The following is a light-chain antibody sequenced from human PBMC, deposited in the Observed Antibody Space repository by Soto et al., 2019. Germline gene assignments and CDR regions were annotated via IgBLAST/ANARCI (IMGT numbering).Light chain of an antibody. J-gene: IGKJ5*01. Sequence: EIVLTQSPGTQSLSPGERATLSCRANQSVSSSYLAWYQQKPGQAPRLLIYGASSRATGIPDRFSGSGSGTDFTLTISRLEPEDFAVYYCQQYGSSPSTFGQGKRLEIK. CDR2: GAS. CDR1: QSVSSSY. CDR3: QQYGSSPST. V-gene: IGKV3-20*01.